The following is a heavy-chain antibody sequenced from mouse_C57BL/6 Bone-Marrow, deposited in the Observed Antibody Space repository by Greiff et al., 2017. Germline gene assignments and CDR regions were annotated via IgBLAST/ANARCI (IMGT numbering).Heavy chain of an antibody. Sequence: VQLQQSGPELVKPGASVKMSCKASGYTFTDYYMHWVKQKPGKGLEWIGELYPGSGNTYYNEKFKGKATLTADTSSSTAYMQLSSLTSEDSAVYFCARGIYYYGSSYGYYAMDYWGQGTSVTVSS. D-gene: IGHD1-1*01. CDR1: YTFTDYYM. V-gene: IGHV1-83*01. CDR2: YPGSGNTY. CDR3: RGIYYYGSSYGYYAMDY. J-gene: IGHJ4*01.